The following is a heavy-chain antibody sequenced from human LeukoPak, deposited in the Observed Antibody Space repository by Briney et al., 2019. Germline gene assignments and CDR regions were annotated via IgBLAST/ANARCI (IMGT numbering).Heavy chain of an antibody. V-gene: IGHV5-51*01. Sequence: GESLKISCQASGYTLVGWVRQVPGKGLEWMGLIYPGYSDAKYSPSFQGQVTLSVDASISTAYLQLSGLRASDTAIYYCVRFALTSSLDHWGQGTLVTVSS. CDR1: GYTL. CDR3: VRFALTSSLDH. J-gene: IGHJ5*02. D-gene: IGHD6-13*01. CDR2: IYPGYSDA.